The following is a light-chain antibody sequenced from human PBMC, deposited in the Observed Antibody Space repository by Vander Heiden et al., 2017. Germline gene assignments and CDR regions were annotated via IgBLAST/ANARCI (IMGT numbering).Light chain of an antibody. V-gene: IGLV3-1*01. CDR2: QDS. CDR3: QAGDSSTHVV. CDR1: KLGDKY. Sequence: SYELPQPPSVSVSPGQTASITCSGDKLGDKYACWYQQKPGQSPVLVIYQDSKRTAGIPERFSGSKSGNTATLTISGTQAMDEADYYCQAGDSSTHVVFGGGTKLTVL. J-gene: IGLJ2*01.